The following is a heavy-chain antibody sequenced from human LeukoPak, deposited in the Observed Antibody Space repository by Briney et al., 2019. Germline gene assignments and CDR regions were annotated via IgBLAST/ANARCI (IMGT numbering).Heavy chain of an antibody. CDR2: IYYSGST. D-gene: IGHD2-2*01. J-gene: IGHJ4*02. CDR1: GGSISSGDYY. CDR3: ARGIVVVPAAAYYFDY. V-gene: IGHV4-30-4*08. Sequence: SQTLSLTCTVSGGSISSGDYYWSWIRQPPGKGLEWIGCIYYSGSTYYNPSLKSRVTISVDTSKNQFSLKLSSVTAADTAVYYCARGIVVVPAAAYYFDYWGQGTLVTVSS.